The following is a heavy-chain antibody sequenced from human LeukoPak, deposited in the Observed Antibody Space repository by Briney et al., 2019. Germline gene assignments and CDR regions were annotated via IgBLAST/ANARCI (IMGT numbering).Heavy chain of an antibody. V-gene: IGHV1-2*06. CDR2: INPNSGGT. D-gene: IGHD6-19*01. J-gene: IGHJ4*02. Sequence: ASVKVSCKASGYTLTDYYMHWVRQAPGQGLEWMGRINPNSGGTNYAQKFQGRVTMTRDTSISTVYMELSRLRSDDTAVYYCATEQQWLMFDYWGQGTLVTVSS. CDR3: ATEQQWLMFDY. CDR1: GYTLTDYY.